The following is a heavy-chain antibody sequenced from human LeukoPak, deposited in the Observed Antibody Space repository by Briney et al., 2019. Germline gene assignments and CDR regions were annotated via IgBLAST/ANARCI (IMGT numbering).Heavy chain of an antibody. J-gene: IGHJ4*02. CDR3: ATMMVVATDVDY. D-gene: IGHD3-22*01. V-gene: IGHV3-30*02. CDR1: GFTFSNYG. Sequence: GGSLRLSCAASGFTFSNYGIHWVRQAPGKGLEWVAFIRYDGSNKYYADSVKGRFTISRDNSKNILYLQMNSLRAEDTALCYCATMMVVATDVDYWGQGTLFTVSS. CDR2: IRYDGSNK.